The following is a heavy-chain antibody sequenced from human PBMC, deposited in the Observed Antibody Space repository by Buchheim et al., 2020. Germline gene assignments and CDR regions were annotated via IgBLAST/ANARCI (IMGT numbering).Heavy chain of an antibody. J-gene: IGHJ4*02. D-gene: IGHD1-26*01. Sequence: QLQLQESGSRLVKPSQTLSLTCVVSGGSISSDGYSWNWIRQPPGKALEWIGYVYHSGNTNYNPSLKSRVTISLDRSKNQFSLRLTSVTAADTAVYYCARNIVGSSTFDYWGQGT. CDR1: GGSISSDGYS. V-gene: IGHV4-30-2*01. CDR3: ARNIVGSSTFDY. CDR2: VYHSGNT.